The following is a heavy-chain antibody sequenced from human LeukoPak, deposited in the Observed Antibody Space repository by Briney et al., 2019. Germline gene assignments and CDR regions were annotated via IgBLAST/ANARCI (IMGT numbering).Heavy chain of an antibody. Sequence: GRSLRLSCAASGFTFSSYAMHWVRQAPGKGLEWVAVISYDGSNKYYADSVKGRFTISRDNSKNTLYLQMNSLRAEDTAVYYCARGARLRYFDWLEYYYYYGMDVWGQGTTVTVSS. CDR1: GFTFSSYA. D-gene: IGHD3-9*01. CDR3: ARGARLRYFDWLEYYYYYGMDV. V-gene: IGHV3-30*04. J-gene: IGHJ6*02. CDR2: ISYDGSNK.